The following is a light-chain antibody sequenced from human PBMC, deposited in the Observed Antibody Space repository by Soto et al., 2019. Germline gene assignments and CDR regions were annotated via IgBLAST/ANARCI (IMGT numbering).Light chain of an antibody. V-gene: IGLV2-14*01. Sequence: QSVLTQPASVSGSPGQSITISCTGTSGDVGTYNYVSWYQLHPGKAPKLMVYEVSNRPSGVSNRFSGSKSGNTASLTISGLQAEDEADYHCSSYTSSSTYVFGTGTKVTVL. CDR2: EVS. J-gene: IGLJ1*01. CDR3: SSYTSSSTYV. CDR1: SGDVGTYNY.